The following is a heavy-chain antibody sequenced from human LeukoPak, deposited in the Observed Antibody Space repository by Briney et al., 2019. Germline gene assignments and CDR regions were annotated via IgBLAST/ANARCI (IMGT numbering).Heavy chain of an antibody. Sequence: ASVKVSCKASGGTFSSYTISWVRQAPGQGLEWMGWINPNSGGTNYAQKFQGRVTMTRDTSISTAYMELSRLRSDDTAVYYCARDYCSSTSCYIFDYWGQGTLVTVSS. CDR1: GGTFSSYT. CDR2: INPNSGGT. CDR3: ARDYCSSTSCYIFDY. J-gene: IGHJ4*02. D-gene: IGHD2-2*01. V-gene: IGHV1-2*02.